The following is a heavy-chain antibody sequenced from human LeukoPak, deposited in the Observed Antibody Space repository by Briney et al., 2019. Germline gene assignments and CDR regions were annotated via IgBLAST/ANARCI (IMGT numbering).Heavy chain of an antibody. V-gene: IGHV3-7*01. D-gene: IGHD3-10*01. Sequence: GGSLRLSCAAPGFTFSSYWMSWVRQAPGKGLEWVANIKQDGSEKYYVDSVKGRFTISRDNAKNSLYLQMNSLRAEDTAVYYCARVGQVLLWFGEFDYWGQGTLVTVSS. CDR3: ARVGQVLLWFGEFDY. CDR1: GFTFSSYW. J-gene: IGHJ4*02. CDR2: IKQDGSEK.